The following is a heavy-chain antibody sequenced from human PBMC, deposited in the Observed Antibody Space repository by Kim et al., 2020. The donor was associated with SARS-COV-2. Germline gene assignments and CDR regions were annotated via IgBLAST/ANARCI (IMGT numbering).Heavy chain of an antibody. CDR3: ARAPYYDILTGYYVFDY. D-gene: IGHD3-9*01. J-gene: IGHJ4*01. CDR2: IYYSGST. V-gene: IGHV4-59*13. CDR1: GGSISSYY. Sequence: SETLSLTCTVSGGSISSYYWSWIRQPPGKGLEWIGYIYYSGSTNYNPSLKSRVTISVDTSKNQFSLKLSSVTAADTAVYYCARAPYYDILTGYYVFDYWG.